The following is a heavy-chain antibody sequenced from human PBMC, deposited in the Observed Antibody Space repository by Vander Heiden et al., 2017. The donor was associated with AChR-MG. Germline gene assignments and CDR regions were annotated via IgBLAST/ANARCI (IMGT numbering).Heavy chain of an antibody. J-gene: IGHJ2*01. Sequence: EVQLVESGGGVVRHGGSLRLSCAASGFTLDDFGISWVRQVPGKGLERVSGINRNGGSTDYADSVKGRFTISRDNAKNSLYLQMNSLRAEDTALYHCAKHYYGDLYWYFDLWGRGTLVTVSS. CDR3: AKHYYGDLYWYFDL. CDR1: GFTLDDFG. CDR2: INRNGGST. D-gene: IGHD4-17*01. V-gene: IGHV3-20*01.